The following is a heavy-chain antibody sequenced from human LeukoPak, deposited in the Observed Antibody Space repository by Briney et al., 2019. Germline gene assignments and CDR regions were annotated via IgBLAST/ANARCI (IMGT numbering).Heavy chain of an antibody. D-gene: IGHD6-19*01. CDR2: INPNSGGT. CDR3: ARVRVYIAVAGPPTGFSPDAFDV. CDR1: GYTFTGYY. J-gene: IGHJ3*01. V-gene: IGHV1-2*02. Sequence: ASVKVSCKASGYTFTGYYMHWVRQAPGQGLEWMGWINPNSGGTNYAQKFLGRVTMTRDTSTSTAYMELSRLRSDDTAVYYCARVRVYIAVAGPPTGFSPDAFDVWGQGTMVTVSS.